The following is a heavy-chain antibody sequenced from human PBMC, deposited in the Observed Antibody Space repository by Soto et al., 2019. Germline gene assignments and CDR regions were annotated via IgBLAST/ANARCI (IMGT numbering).Heavy chain of an antibody. V-gene: IGHV4-30-4*01. CDR1: GGRIKTGDYY. Sequence: PSETLPLTCTVWGGRIKTGDYYWNWIRQPPGKGLEWMGYVFYSGSTNYSPSLKSRAAISMDTSKNQFSLRLTSVTDADTAVYYCARAGFSYGHLLFWGQGIRVTVSS. D-gene: IGHD3-10*01. CDR3: ARAGFSYGHLLF. J-gene: IGHJ4*02. CDR2: VFYSGST.